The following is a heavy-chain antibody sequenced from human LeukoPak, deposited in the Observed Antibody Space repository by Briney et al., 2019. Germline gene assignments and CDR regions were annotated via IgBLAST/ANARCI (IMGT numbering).Heavy chain of an antibody. J-gene: IGHJ4*02. CDR3: AKERFTIFGVVKGNYFDY. Sequence: GSLRLSCAASGFTFSSYGMHWVRQAPGKGLEWVAVISYDGSNKYYADSVKGRFTISRDNSKNTLYLQMNSLRAEDTAVYYCAKERFTIFGVVKGNYFDYWGQGTLVTVSS. D-gene: IGHD3-3*01. V-gene: IGHV3-30*18. CDR1: GFTFSSYG. CDR2: ISYDGSNK.